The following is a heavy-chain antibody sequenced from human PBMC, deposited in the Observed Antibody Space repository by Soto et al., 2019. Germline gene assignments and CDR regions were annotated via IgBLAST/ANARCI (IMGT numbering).Heavy chain of an antibody. D-gene: IGHD4-17*01. CDR3: ARDSHRRVATNYGDYYFDY. Sequence: QVQLQESGPGLVKPSQTLSLTCTVSGGSISSGGYYWSWIRQHPGKGLEWIGYIYYSGSTYYNPSLKSRVTISVDTSKNQFSLKLSSVTAADTAVYYCARDSHRRVATNYGDYYFDYWGQRTLVTVSS. CDR2: IYYSGST. J-gene: IGHJ4*02. CDR1: GGSISSGGYY. V-gene: IGHV4-31*03.